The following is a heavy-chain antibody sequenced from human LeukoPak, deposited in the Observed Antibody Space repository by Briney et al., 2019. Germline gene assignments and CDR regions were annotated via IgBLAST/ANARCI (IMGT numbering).Heavy chain of an antibody. CDR2: IYHSGNT. D-gene: IGHD7-27*01. J-gene: IGHJ4*02. Sequence: SETLSLTCTVSGYSIRSDYSWGWVRQPPGKGLEWIGVIYHSGNTYYNPSLKSRVTMSVDTSKNQFSLKMSSVTAAATAVYYCVRDIWGLPPDYWGQGTLVTVSS. V-gene: IGHV4-38-2*02. CDR1: GYSIRSDYS. CDR3: VRDIWGLPPDY.